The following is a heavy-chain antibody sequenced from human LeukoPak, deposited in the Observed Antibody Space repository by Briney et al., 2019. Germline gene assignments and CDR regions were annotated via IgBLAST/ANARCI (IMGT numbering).Heavy chain of an antibody. CDR3: AKRADYYDSSRALYAALDL. CDR2: IRYDGRDK. Sequence: GGSLRLPCAASGFTFRTYGMHWVRQAPGKGVEGVTFIRYDGRDKYYADSVKGRSTISRDNSKNPLFLQMNSLRVEDTAVYYCAKRADYYDSSRALYAALDLWGQGTMVTVSS. V-gene: IGHV3-30*02. J-gene: IGHJ3*01. CDR1: GFTFRTYG. D-gene: IGHD3-16*01.